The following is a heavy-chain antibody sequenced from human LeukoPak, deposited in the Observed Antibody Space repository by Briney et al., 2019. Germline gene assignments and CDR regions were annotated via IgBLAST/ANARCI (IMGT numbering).Heavy chain of an antibody. D-gene: IGHD6-25*01. CDR1: GFTFNGYV. J-gene: IGHJ1*01. V-gene: IGHV3-23*01. CDR3: TQVNGGAAIDTKYFQH. Sequence: GGSLRFSCVASGFTFNGYVMRWVRQAPGKGLEWVSGISESGDIKIYAESVKGRFTISRDNSKNTLYLQMNSLRVEDTAIYYCTQVNGGAAIDTKYFQHWGPGTLVTVSS. CDR2: ISESGDIK.